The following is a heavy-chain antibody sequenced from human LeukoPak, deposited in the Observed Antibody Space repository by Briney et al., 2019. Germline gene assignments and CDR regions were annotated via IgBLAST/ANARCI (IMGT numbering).Heavy chain of an antibody. Sequence: PGGSLRLSCAASGFTVSSNYMNWVRQAPGKGLEWVSGISDTGGGTYYADSVKGRFTISRDNSKNTLYVEMNSLRAEDTAIYYCAITYGSGAYNLNYWGQGTLVTVSS. D-gene: IGHD3-10*01. CDR2: ISDTGGGT. J-gene: IGHJ4*02. CDR3: AITYGSGAYNLNY. CDR1: GFTVSSNY. V-gene: IGHV3-23*01.